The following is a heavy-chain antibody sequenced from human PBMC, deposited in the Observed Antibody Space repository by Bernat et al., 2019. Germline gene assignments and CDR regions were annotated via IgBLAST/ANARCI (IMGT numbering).Heavy chain of an antibody. CDR1: GFTFSSYW. Sequence: EVQLVESGGGLVQPGGSLRLSCAASGFTFSSYWMSWVRQAPGTGLEWVANIKQDGSEKYYVDSVKGRFTISRDNAKNSLYLQMNSLRAEDTAVYYCARGHDSSGYQLFDYWGQGTLVTVSS. D-gene: IGHD3-22*01. CDR3: ARGHDSSGYQLFDY. CDR2: IKQDGSEK. J-gene: IGHJ4*02. V-gene: IGHV3-7*04.